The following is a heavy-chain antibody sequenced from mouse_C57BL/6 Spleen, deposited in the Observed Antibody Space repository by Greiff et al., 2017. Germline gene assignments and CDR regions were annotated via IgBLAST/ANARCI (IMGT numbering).Heavy chain of an antibody. V-gene: IGHV5-4*01. J-gene: IGHJ2*01. D-gene: IGHD3-2*02. CDR1: GFTFSSYA. CDR2: ISDGGSYT. Sequence: DVKLVESGGGLVKPGGSLKLSCAASGFTFSSYAMSWVRQTPEKRLEWVATISDGGSYTYYPDNVKGRFTISRDNAKNNLYLQMSHLKSEDTAMYYCARDQSSGSYYFDYWGQGTTLTVSS. CDR3: ARDQSSGSYYFDY.